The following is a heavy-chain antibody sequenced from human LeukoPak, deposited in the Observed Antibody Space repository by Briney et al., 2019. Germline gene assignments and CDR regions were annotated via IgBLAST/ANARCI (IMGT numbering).Heavy chain of an antibody. CDR1: GFIFSSYA. J-gene: IGHJ4*02. CDR3: AKDLPPGSSPHDY. V-gene: IGHV3-23*01. D-gene: IGHD2-2*01. Sequence: GGSLRLSCAASGFIFSSYAMSWVRQAPGKGLEWVSAISGSGGSTYYADSVKGRFTISRDNSKSTLYLQMNSLRAEDTAVYYCAKDLPPGSSPHDYWGQGTLVTVSS. CDR2: ISGSGGST.